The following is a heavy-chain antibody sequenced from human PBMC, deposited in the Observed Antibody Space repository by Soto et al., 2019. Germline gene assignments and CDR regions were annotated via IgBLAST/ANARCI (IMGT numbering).Heavy chain of an antibody. J-gene: IGHJ6*02. Sequence: QVQLVQSGAEVKKPGSSVKVSCKAPGGTFSTYAISWVRQAPGQGLEWMGGVIPIFGTPKYAQKFQGRVTITADESTSTGYMELRSLGSEDTAVYYCARSQGGSSSLDIYYYYYYGMDVWGQGTTVTVSS. V-gene: IGHV1-69*01. CDR3: ARSQGGSSSLDIYYYYYYGMDV. CDR2: VIPIFGTP. D-gene: IGHD2-15*01. CDR1: GGTFSTYA.